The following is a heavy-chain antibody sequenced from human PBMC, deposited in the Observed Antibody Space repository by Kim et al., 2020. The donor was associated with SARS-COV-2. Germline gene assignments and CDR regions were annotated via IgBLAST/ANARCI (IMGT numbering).Heavy chain of an antibody. D-gene: IGHD4-17*01. CDR3: AREGTDYGDPTNYYYYMDV. V-gene: IGHV3-20*04. CDR1: GFTFDDYG. Sequence: GGSLRLSCAASGFTFDDYGMSWVRQAPGKGLEWVSGINWNGGSTGYADSVKGRFTISRDNAKNSLYLQMNSLRAEDTALYYCAREGTDYGDPTNYYYYMDVWGKGTTVTVSS. CDR2: INWNGGST. J-gene: IGHJ6*03.